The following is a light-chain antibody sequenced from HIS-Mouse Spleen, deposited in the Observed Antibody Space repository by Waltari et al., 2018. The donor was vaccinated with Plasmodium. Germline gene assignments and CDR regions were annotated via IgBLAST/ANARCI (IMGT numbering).Light chain of an antibody. J-gene: IGLJ3*02. CDR2: EDS. CDR1: ALPKKY. Sequence: SYELTQPPSVSVSPGQTARITCSGDALPKKYASWYQQKSGQAPVLVIYEDSKRPSGIPERFSGSSSGTMATLTISGAQVEDEADYYCYSTDSSGNHRVFGGGIKLTVL. CDR3: YSTDSSGNHRV. V-gene: IGLV3-10*01.